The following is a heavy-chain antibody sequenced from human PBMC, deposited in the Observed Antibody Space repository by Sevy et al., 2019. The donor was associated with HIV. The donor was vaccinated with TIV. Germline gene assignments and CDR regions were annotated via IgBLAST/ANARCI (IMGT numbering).Heavy chain of an antibody. CDR1: GGSISSGSYY. CDR3: AREIMIITFGGVSGAFDI. D-gene: IGHD3-16*01. CDR2: MYTSGST. V-gene: IGHV4-61*02. J-gene: IGHJ3*02. Sequence: SETLSLTCTVSGGSISSGSYYWSWIRQPAGKGLEWIGRMYTSGSTNYNPSLKSRVTISVDTSKNQFSLKLSSVTAADTAVYYCAREIMIITFGGVSGAFDIWGQGTIVTVSS.